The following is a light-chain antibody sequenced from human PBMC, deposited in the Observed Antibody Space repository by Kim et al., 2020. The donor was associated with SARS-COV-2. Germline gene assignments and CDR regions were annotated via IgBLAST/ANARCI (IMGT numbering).Light chain of an antibody. Sequence: ALGQTVRITCQGDSLRSYYASWYQQKPGQAPVLVIYGKTNRPSGIPDRFSGSSSGYTASLTITGAQAEDEADYYCNPRDSSGNLVVFGGGTQLTVL. V-gene: IGLV3-19*01. CDR2: GKT. CDR3: NPRDSSGNLVV. J-gene: IGLJ2*01. CDR1: SLRSYY.